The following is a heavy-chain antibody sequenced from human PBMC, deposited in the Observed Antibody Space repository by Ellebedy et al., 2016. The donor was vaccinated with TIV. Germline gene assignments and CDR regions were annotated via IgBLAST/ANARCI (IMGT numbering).Heavy chain of an antibody. D-gene: IGHD4-23*01. J-gene: IGHJ4*02. Sequence: GGSLRLSCAASGFTFSSYGMHWVRQAPGKGLEWVAVIWYDGSNKYYADSVKGRFTISRDNSKNTLYLQMNSLRAEDTAVYYCARDYGGNSASPDYWGQGTLVTVSS. CDR3: ARDYGGNSASPDY. V-gene: IGHV3-33*01. CDR1: GFTFSSYG. CDR2: IWYDGSNK.